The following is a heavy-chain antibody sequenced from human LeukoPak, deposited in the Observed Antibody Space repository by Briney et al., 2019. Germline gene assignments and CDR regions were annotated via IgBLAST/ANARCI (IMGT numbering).Heavy chain of an antibody. J-gene: IGHJ2*01. V-gene: IGHV4-59*08. CDR1: GGSISSFS. Sequence: SETLSLTCTVSGGSISSFSWSWIRQPPGKGLEWIGYIRDSGSTNYNPSLKSRVTISVDTSKNQFSLKLSSVTAADTAVYSGARRIPYYYNSSCYYGPLYFDLWGRGTLGTVSS. CDR3: ARRIPYYYNSSCYYGPLYFDL. D-gene: IGHD3-22*01. CDR2: IRDSGST.